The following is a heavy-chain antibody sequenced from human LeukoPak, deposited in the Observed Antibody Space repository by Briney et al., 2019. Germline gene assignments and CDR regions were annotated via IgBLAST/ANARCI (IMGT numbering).Heavy chain of an antibody. CDR1: GYTFTSYA. Sequence: ASVKVSCKASGYTFTSYAMHWVRQAPGQRLEWMGWINAGNGNTKYSQKFQGRVTMTRNTSISTAYMELSSLRSEDTAVYYCARASERLRYFDWLSKRLNWFDPWGQGTLVTVSS. J-gene: IGHJ5*02. CDR3: ARASERLRYFDWLSKRLNWFDP. V-gene: IGHV1-3*01. CDR2: INAGNGNT. D-gene: IGHD3-9*01.